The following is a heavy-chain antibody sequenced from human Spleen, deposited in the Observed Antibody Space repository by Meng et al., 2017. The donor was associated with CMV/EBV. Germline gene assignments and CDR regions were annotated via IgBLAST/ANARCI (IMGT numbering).Heavy chain of an antibody. J-gene: IGHJ4*02. CDR1: GYTFTSYA. V-gene: IGHV1-18*01. CDR3: ARDEEYYDRSGYYPFDY. CDR2: ISIYNDNR. Sequence: ASVKVSCKASGYTFTSYAISWVRQAPGQGLEWMGWISIYNDNRNYAQKFQGRVTMTTDTSTSTAYMELRSLKSDDTAVYYCARDEEYYDRSGYYPFDYWGQGTLVTVSS. D-gene: IGHD3-22*01.